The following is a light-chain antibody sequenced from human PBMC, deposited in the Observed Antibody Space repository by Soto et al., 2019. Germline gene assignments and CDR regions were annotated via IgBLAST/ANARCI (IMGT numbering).Light chain of an antibody. CDR1: QSVNIN. CDR2: GAS. Sequence: EIVLTQSPATLSVSPGERATLSCRASQSVNINLAWYQQKPGQAPRLLIYGASSRATGIPDRFSGSGSGMDFTLTISSLAPEDFAVYYCQQSGDSQWTFGQGTKVDI. V-gene: IGKV3-20*01. CDR3: QQSGDSQWT. J-gene: IGKJ1*01.